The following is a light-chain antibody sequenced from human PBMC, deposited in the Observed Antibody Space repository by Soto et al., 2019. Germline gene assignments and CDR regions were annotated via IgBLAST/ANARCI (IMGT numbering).Light chain of an antibody. J-gene: IGKJ4*01. Sequence: DIVMTQSPDSLAVSLGERATIHCKSSQSVFSTYNNENHLAWYQQKARQPPKLLIYWASTRESGVPERFSGSGTGTDFTLTISRLQAEDVAVYYCQQYYSAPRLLTFGGGTKVEI. CDR2: WAS. CDR1: QSVFSTYNNENH. V-gene: IGKV4-1*01. CDR3: QQYYSAPRLLT.